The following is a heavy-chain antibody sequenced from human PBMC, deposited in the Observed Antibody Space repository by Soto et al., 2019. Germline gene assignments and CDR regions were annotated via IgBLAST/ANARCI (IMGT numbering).Heavy chain of an antibody. V-gene: IGHV3-33*01. J-gene: IGHJ6*02. Sequence: QVQLVESGGGVVQPGRSLRLSCAASGFTFSSYGMHWVRQAPGKGLEWVAVIWYDGSNKYYADSVKVRFTISRDNSKNTLDRQMNSMGAEDTAVYYCARDGQWELEEGLYYYCGMDVWGQGTTVIVSS. CDR3: ARDGQWELEEGLYYYCGMDV. CDR1: GFTFSSYG. D-gene: IGHD1-26*01. CDR2: IWYDGSNK.